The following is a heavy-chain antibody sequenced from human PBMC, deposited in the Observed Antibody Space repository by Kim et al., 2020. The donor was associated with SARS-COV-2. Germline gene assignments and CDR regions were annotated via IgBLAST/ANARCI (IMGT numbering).Heavy chain of an antibody. Sequence: GGSLRLSCAASGFIFSNYAMHWVRQAPGKGLEWAAIISSDGSNKYYADSVKGRFTISRDNSRNTLYLQMDSLRAEDTAVYYCATKHGGECLIPTLDYWGQGALVSVSS. D-gene: IGHD3-10*01. J-gene: IGHJ4*02. V-gene: IGHV3-30*03. CDR2: ISSDGSNK. CDR1: GFIFSNYA. CDR3: ATKHGGECLIPTLDY.